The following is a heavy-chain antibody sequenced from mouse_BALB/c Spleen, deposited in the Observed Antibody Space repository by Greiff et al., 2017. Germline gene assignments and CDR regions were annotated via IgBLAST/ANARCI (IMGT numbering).Heavy chain of an antibody. CDR3: AREFYGNYYAMDD. CDR1: GFNIKDTY. CDR2: IDPANGNT. D-gene: IGHD2-1*01. J-gene: IGHJ4*01. V-gene: IGHV14-3*02. Sequence: VQLQQSGAELVKPGASVKLSCTASGFNIKDTYMHWVKQRPEQGLEWIGRIDPANGNTKYDPKFQGKATITADTSSNTAYLQLSSLTSEDTAVYYCAREFYGNYYAMDDWGQGTSVTVSS.